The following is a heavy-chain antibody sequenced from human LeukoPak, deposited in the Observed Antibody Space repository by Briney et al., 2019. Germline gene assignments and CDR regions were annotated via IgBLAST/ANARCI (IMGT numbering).Heavy chain of an antibody. D-gene: IGHD2-2*01. CDR3: ARRGRGYCSSTSCYVGWFDP. J-gene: IGHJ5*02. CDR1: GVSISSYY. V-gene: IGHV4-34*01. Sequence: PSETLSLTCTVSGVSISSYYWSWIRQPPGKGLERIGEINHSGSTNYNPSLKSRVTISVDTSKNQFSLKLSSVTAADTAVYYCARRGRGYCSSTSCYVGWFDPWGQGTLVTVSS. CDR2: INHSGST.